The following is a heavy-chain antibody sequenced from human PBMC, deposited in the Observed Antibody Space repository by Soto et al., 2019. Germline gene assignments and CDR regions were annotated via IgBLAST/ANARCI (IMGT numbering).Heavy chain of an antibody. V-gene: IGHV3-73*01. Sequence: GGSLRLSCAASGFTFSGSAMHWVRQASGKGLEWVGRIRSKADSYATAYAASVKGRFTISRDDSKNTAYLQMNSLKTEDTAVYYCTRRDSSSSTWGQGTLVTVPQ. J-gene: IGHJ4*02. CDR1: GFTFSGSA. D-gene: IGHD6-6*01. CDR2: IRSKADSYAT. CDR3: TRRDSSSST.